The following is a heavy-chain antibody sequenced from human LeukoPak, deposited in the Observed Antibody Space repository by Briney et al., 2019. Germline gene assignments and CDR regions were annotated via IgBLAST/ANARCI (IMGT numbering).Heavy chain of an antibody. CDR2: ISSSSSYI. CDR3: ARDLRSMVRGTPFDY. D-gene: IGHD3-10*01. Sequence: GGSLRLSCAASGFTFSSYSMNWVRQAPGKGLEWVSSISSSSSYIYYADSVKGRFTISRDNAKNSLYLQMNSLRAEDTAVYYCARDLRSMVRGTPFDYWGQGTLVTVSS. J-gene: IGHJ4*02. V-gene: IGHV3-21*01. CDR1: GFTFSSYS.